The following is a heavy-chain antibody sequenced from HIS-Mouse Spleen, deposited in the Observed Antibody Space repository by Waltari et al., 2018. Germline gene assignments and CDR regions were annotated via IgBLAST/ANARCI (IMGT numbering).Heavy chain of an antibody. Sequence: EVQLVESGGGLVKPGGALRLSCAASGITFSSCWMGWVRQAPGKGLEWVANIKQDGSEKYYVDSVKGRFTISRDNAKNSLYLQMNSLRAEDTAVYYCARDSFDYWGQGTLVTVSS. CDR2: IKQDGSEK. J-gene: IGHJ4*02. CDR1: GITFSSCW. CDR3: ARDSFDY. V-gene: IGHV3-7*01.